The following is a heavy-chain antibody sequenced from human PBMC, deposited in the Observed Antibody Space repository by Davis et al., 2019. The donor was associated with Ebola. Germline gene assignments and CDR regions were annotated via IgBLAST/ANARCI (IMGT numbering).Heavy chain of an antibody. D-gene: IGHD1-26*01. CDR1: GGSFTDYF. Sequence: SETLSLTCAVYGGSFTDYFWNWIRQPPGKGLEWIGEVNHRGSANYNPSLRSRGIISVDMSKNQFSLKLSSVTAADTAVYYCARGRGWGRLLYGMDVWGHGTTVTVSS. J-gene: IGHJ6*02. V-gene: IGHV4-34*01. CDR3: ARGRGWGRLLYGMDV. CDR2: VNHRGSA.